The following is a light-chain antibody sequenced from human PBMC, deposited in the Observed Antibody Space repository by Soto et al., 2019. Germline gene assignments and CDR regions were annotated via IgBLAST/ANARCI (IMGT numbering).Light chain of an antibody. CDR1: QSVNSN. V-gene: IGKV3-15*01. Sequence: EIVMTQSPATLSVSPGERATLSCRASQSVNSNLAWYQHKPGQAPRLLIYGASTRATGIPARFGGSGFGTEFTLTISSLQSEDFAFYYCQQYKDWPLWTFGQGTKVEIE. CDR2: GAS. J-gene: IGKJ1*01. CDR3: QQYKDWPLWT.